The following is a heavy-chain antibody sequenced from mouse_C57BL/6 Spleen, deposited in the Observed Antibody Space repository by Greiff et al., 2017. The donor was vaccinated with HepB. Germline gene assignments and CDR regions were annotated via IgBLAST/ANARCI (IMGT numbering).Heavy chain of an antibody. D-gene: IGHD1-1*01. CDR3: ARGSYGSSYAWFAY. CDR1: GYTFTSYG. CDR2: IYPRSGNT. J-gene: IGHJ3*01. Sequence: VMLVESGAELARPGASVKLSCKASGYTFTSYGISWVKQRTGQGLEWIGEIYPRSGNTYYNEKFKGKATLTADKSSSTAYMELRSLTSEDSAVYFCARGSYGSSYAWFAYWGQGTLVTVSA. V-gene: IGHV1-81*01.